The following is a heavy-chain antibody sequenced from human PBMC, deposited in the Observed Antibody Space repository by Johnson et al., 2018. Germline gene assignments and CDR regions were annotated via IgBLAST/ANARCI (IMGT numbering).Heavy chain of an antibody. CDR1: GFTFSSYG. J-gene: IGHJ3*02. CDR2: ISYDGSNK. Sequence: QVQLVQSGGGVVQPGRSLRLSCAASGFTFSSYGMHWVRQAPGKGLEWVAVISYDGSNKYYADSVKGRFTISRDNSKNTLYLQMNSLKAEDTSVYYCAKARHYGDYAFDIWGQGTMVTVSS. CDR3: AKARHYGDYAFDI. D-gene: IGHD4-17*01. V-gene: IGHV3-30*18.